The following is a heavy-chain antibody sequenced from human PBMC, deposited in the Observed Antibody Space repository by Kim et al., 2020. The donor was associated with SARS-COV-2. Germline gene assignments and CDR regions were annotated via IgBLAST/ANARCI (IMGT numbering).Heavy chain of an antibody. CDR1: GGTFSSYA. D-gene: IGHD6-13*01. V-gene: IGHV1-69*13. CDR3: ATGNLAGIAAAVVSAHYYYGIDV. Sequence: SVKVSCKASGGTFSSYAISWVRQAPGQGLEWMGGIIPIFGTANYAQKFQGRVTITADESTSTAYMELSSLRSEDTAVYYCATGNLAGIAAAVVSAHYYYGIDVWGQGTTVTVSS. J-gene: IGHJ6*02. CDR2: IIPIFGTA.